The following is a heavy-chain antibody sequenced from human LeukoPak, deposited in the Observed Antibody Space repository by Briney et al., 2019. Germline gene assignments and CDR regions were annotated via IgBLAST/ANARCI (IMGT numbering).Heavy chain of an antibody. CDR2: IYHSGST. CDR1: GGSISSSSYY. Sequence: SETLSLTCTVPGGSISSSSYYWGWIRQPPGKGLEWIGEIYHSGSTNYNPSLKSRVTISVDKSKNQFSLKLSSVTAADTAVYYCARHPWNWFDPWGQGTLVTVSS. V-gene: IGHV4-39*07. CDR3: ARHPWNWFDP. J-gene: IGHJ5*02.